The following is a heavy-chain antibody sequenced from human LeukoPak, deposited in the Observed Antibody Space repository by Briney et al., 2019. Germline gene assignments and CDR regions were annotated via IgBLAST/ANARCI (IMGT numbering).Heavy chain of an antibody. CDR2: IYHSGST. CDR3: ARGGARTYYYDSSGYSWIDY. J-gene: IGHJ4*02. V-gene: IGHV4-38-2*02. D-gene: IGHD3-22*01. CDR1: GYSISSGYY. Sequence: PSETLSLTCTVSGYSISSGYYWGWIRQPPGKGLEWIGSIYHSGSTYYNPSLKSRVTISVDTSKNQFSLKLSSVTAADTAVYYCARGGARTYYYDSSGYSWIDYWGQGTLVTVSS.